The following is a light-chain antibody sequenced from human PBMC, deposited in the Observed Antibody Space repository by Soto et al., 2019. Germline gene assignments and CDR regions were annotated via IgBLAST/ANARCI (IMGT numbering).Light chain of an antibody. Sequence: DIQMTQSPSSLSASVGDRVTITCRASQSISSYLNWYQQKPGKAPKLLIYAASSLQSGVPSRFSGSGSGTDFTLTISSLHPEDFATYYCKQSYSTHRTFGQGTRLEIK. CDR3: KQSYSTHRT. V-gene: IGKV1-39*01. CDR2: AAS. J-gene: IGKJ5*01. CDR1: QSISSY.